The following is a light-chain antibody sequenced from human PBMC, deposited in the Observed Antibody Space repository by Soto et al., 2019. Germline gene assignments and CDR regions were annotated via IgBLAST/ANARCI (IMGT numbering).Light chain of an antibody. CDR1: QSVSSSY. V-gene: IGKV3-20*01. CDR3: QQYGSSPLT. J-gene: IGKJ4*01. CDR2: GAS. Sequence: EIVSTQSPGTLSLSPGERATLSCRASQSVSSSYLAWYQQKPGQAPRLLIYGASSRATGIPDRFSGSGSGTDFTLTISRLEPEDFAVYYCQQYGSSPLTFGGWTKVEIK.